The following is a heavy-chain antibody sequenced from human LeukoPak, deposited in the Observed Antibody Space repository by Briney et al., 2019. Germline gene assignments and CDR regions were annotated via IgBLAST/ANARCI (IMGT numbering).Heavy chain of an antibody. V-gene: IGHV1-18*01. D-gene: IGHD3-10*01. J-gene: IGHJ4*02. CDR1: GYTFTSYG. CDR3: ARDATWYGSGFYFDY. CDR2: VSAYNGNT. Sequence: ASVKVSCKASGYTFTSYGISWVRQAPGQGLEWMGWVSAYNGNTNYAQTLQGRVTMTTDTSTSTAYMELRSLRSDDTAVYYCARDATWYGSGFYFDYWGQGTLVTVSS.